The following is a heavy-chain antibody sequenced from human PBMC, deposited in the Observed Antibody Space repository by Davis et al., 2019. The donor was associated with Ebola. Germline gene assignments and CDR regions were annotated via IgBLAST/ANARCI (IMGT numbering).Heavy chain of an antibody. CDR1: GFTFSNYD. J-gene: IGHJ4*02. Sequence: GESLKISCAASGFTFSNYDMSWVRQVPGKGLEWVSTISATEAHTHYSDSVKGRFTISRDNSKDTLYLQMNSLRAEDTATYYCARFCHYPDCSYFDFWGQGAMVAVSS. D-gene: IGHD3-3*01. CDR3: ARFCHYPDCSYFDF. CDR2: ISATEAHT. V-gene: IGHV3-23*01.